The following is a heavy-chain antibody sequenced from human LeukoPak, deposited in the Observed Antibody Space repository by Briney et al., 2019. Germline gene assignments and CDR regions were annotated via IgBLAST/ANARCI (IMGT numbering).Heavy chain of an antibody. CDR3: AKVRYFGPSAFDI. CDR1: GFTFSSYA. D-gene: IGHD3-9*01. CDR2: ISGGGGSA. J-gene: IGHJ3*02. V-gene: IGHV3-23*01. Sequence: GGSLRLSCAASGFTFSSYAMSWVRQAPGKGLEWVSGISGGGGSAYYADSVKGRFTISRDNSKDTLYLQMNSLRAEDTAVYYCAKVRYFGPSAFDIRGQGTTVTVSS.